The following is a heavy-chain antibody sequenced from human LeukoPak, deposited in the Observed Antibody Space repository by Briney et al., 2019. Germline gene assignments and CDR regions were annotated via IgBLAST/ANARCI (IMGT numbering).Heavy chain of an antibody. CDR1: GGSISSYY. D-gene: IGHD3-22*01. CDR2: IYTSGST. V-gene: IGHV4-4*07. CDR3: AREITMIVSDDAFDI. J-gene: IGHJ3*02. Sequence: SETLSLTCTVSGGSISSYYSSWIRQPAGKGLEWIGRIYTSGSTNYNPSLKSRVTMSVDTSKNQFSLKLSSVTAADTAVYYCAREITMIVSDDAFDIWGQGTMVTVSS.